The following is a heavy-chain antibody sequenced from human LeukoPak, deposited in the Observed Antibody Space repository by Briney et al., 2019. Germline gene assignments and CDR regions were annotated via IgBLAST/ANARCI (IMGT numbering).Heavy chain of an antibody. CDR1: GGTFSSYA. J-gene: IGHJ4*02. CDR3: ARDSSNWAFDY. V-gene: IGHV1-69*05. Sequence: SVKVSCKASGGTFSSYAISWVRQAPGQGLEWMGGIIPIFGTANYAQKFQGRVTMTRDTSTSTVYMELSSLRSEDTAVYYCARDSSNWAFDYWGQGTLVTVSS. CDR2: IIPIFGTA. D-gene: IGHD4-11*01.